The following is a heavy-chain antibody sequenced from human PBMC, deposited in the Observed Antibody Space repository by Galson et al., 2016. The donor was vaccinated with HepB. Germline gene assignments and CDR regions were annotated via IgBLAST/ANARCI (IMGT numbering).Heavy chain of an antibody. D-gene: IGHD3-10*01. V-gene: IGHV3-30*03. CDR3: ARTYYGQDYTHYGMDV. Sequence: CYALDSVKGRFTISRDNYKNTLYLQMNSLRPEDTAAYYCARTYYGQDYTHYGMDVWGQGTTVTVSS. J-gene: IGHJ6*02.